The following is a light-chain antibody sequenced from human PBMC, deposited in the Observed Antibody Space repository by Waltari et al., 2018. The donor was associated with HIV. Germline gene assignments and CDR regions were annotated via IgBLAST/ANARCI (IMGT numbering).Light chain of an antibody. Sequence: QSALTQPASVSGSPGQSITISCTGTNSDIGKCNLVSWYQQHPGKVPKVLIFEVTTRPSGISLRFSGSKSDTASLTISGLQAEDEADYYCSSYATGNTYVFGTGTSVTVL. J-gene: IGLJ1*01. CDR2: EVT. CDR1: NSDIGKCNL. V-gene: IGLV2-23*02. CDR3: SSYATGNTYV.